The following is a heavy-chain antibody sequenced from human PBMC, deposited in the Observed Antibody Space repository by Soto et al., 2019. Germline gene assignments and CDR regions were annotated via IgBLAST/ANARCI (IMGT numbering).Heavy chain of an antibody. CDR1: GFTFSSYA. D-gene: IGHD7-27*01. CDR3: ASLTGDDAFDI. J-gene: IGHJ3*02. V-gene: IGHV3-30*04. Sequence: GGSLRLSCAASGFTFSSYAMHWVRQAPGKGLEWVAVISYDGSNKYYADSVKGRFTISRDNSKNTLYLQMNSLRAEDTAVYYCASLTGDDAFDIWGQGTMVPVSS. CDR2: ISYDGSNK.